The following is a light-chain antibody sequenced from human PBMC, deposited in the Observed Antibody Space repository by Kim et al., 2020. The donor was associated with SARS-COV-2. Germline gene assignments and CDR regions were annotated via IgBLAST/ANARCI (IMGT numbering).Light chain of an antibody. Sequence: KAVPIPGTRSSGSIARNYVQWYQQRPGSAPTTVIYEDNQRPSGVPDRFSGSIDSSSNSASLTISGLKTEDEADYYCQSYDSSNHVVFGGGTQLTVL. V-gene: IGLV6-57*03. CDR2: EDN. CDR1: SGSIARNY. CDR3: QSYDSSNHVV. J-gene: IGLJ2*01.